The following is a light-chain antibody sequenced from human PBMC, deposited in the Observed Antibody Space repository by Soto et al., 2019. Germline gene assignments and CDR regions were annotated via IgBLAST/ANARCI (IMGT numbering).Light chain of an antibody. Sequence: EIVLTQSPGTLSLSPGERATLSCRASQSVSSSYLAWYQQQPGQAPRLLIYGASSRATGIPDRFSGRGSGTDFTLTISRLEPEDFAVYYCQQYGSSPPAFGPGTKVDIK. CDR3: QQYGSSPPA. CDR1: QSVSSSY. CDR2: GAS. V-gene: IGKV3-20*01. J-gene: IGKJ3*01.